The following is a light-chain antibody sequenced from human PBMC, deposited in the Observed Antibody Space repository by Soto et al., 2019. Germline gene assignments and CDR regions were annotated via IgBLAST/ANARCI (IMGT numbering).Light chain of an antibody. CDR1: NIGSKN. J-gene: IGLJ3*02. CDR3: PVWDSSANWV. CDR2: RDS. Sequence: SYELTQPLSVSVALGQTARITFGGNNIGSKNVHWYQQKPGQVPVLVIYRDSNRPSGIPERFSGSNSGNTATLTISRAQAGDEADYYCPVWDSSANWVFGGGTKVTVL. V-gene: IGLV3-9*01.